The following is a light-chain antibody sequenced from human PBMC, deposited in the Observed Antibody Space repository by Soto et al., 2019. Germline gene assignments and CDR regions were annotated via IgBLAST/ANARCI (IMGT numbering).Light chain of an antibody. V-gene: IGKV1-5*01. J-gene: IGKJ1*01. CDR1: QSISRW. Sequence: DIQMTQSPSTLSASVGDRVTITCRASQSISRWLVWYQQKPGKAPKVLIYDASILASGVPSRFSGSGSGTEFTLTISSLQPDDFATYYYQQYNNYLTWTFGQGTKVEIK. CDR2: DAS. CDR3: QQYNNYLTWT.